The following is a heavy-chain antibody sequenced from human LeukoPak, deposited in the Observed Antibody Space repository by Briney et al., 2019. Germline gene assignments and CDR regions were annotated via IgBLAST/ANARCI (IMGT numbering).Heavy chain of an antibody. V-gene: IGHV1-2*02. CDR2: INPNSGGT. Sequence: GASVKVSCKASGYTFTGYYMHWVRQAPGQGLEWMGWINPNSGGTNYAQKFQGRVTMTRDTSISTAYMELSRLRSDDTAVYYCARASALPMYYYDSSGYPGDYWGQGTLVTVSS. J-gene: IGHJ4*02. CDR3: ARASALPMYYYDSSGYPGDY. CDR1: GYTFTGYY. D-gene: IGHD3-22*01.